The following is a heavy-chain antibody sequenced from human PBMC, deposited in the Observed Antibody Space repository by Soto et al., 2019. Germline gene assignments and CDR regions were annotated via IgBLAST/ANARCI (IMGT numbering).Heavy chain of an antibody. D-gene: IGHD6-19*01. CDR1: GFTFSSYA. CDR3: AKGSSGWYERFDY. Sequence: EVQLLESGGGLVQPGGSLRLSCAASGFTFSSYAMSWVRQAPGKGLEWVSAISGSGGSTYYADSVKGRFTISRDNSKKTLHLQMNSLRAEDTAVYYCAKGSSGWYERFDYWGQGTLVTVSS. CDR2: ISGSGGST. V-gene: IGHV3-23*01. J-gene: IGHJ4*02.